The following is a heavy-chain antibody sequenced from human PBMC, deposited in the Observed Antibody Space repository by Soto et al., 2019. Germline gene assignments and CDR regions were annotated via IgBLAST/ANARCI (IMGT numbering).Heavy chain of an antibody. V-gene: IGHV4-59*01. CDR3: ARGYGGNPDY. CDR2: IYYSGST. D-gene: IGHD2-15*01. CDR1: GGSISSYY. J-gene: IGHJ4*02. Sequence: QVQLQESGPGLVKPSETLSLTRTVSGGSISSYYWSWIRQPPGKGLEWIGYIYYSGSTNYNPSLKSRVTISVDTSKNQFSLKLSSVTAADTAVYYCARGYGGNPDYWGQGTLVTVSS.